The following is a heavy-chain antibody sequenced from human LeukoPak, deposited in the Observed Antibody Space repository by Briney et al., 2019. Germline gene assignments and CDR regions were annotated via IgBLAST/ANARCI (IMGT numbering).Heavy chain of an antibody. V-gene: IGHV5-51*01. CDR3: ARRANYNYGLTV. CDR2: IYPGDSDT. CDR1: GYRFTTYW. Sequence: GESLKFSCEASGYRFTTYWIGWVRQMPGKGLEWMGVIYPGDSDTTYSPSFQGQVTISADKSNNTAYLQWSSLKASDTATYYCARRANYNYGLTVWDQETTVTVSS. J-gene: IGHJ6*02.